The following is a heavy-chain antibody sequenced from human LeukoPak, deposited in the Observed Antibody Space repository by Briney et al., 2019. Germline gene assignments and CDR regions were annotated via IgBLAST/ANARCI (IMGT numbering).Heavy chain of an antibody. Sequence: GGSLRPSCAASGFTFSSYSMNWVRQAPGKGLEWVSPISSSSSYIYYADSVKGRFTISRDNAKNSLYLQMNSLRAEDTAVYYCARGGGGASRGDPEYFQHWGQGTLVTVSS. CDR2: ISSSSSYI. J-gene: IGHJ1*01. CDR1: GFTFSSYS. V-gene: IGHV3-21*01. D-gene: IGHD2-15*01. CDR3: ARGGGGASRGDPEYFQH.